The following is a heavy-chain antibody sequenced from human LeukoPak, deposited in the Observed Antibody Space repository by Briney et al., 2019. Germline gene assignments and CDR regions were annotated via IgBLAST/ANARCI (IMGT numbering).Heavy chain of an antibody. Sequence: SETLSLTCTVSGGSISSYYWSWIRQPPGKGLEWIGCIYYSGSTNYNPSLKSRVTISVDTSKNQLSLKLSSVTAADTAVYYCARGSTYPPNWFDPWGQGTLVTVSS. V-gene: IGHV4-59*01. D-gene: IGHD2-2*01. CDR2: IYYSGST. CDR1: GGSISSYY. J-gene: IGHJ5*02. CDR3: ARGSTYPPNWFDP.